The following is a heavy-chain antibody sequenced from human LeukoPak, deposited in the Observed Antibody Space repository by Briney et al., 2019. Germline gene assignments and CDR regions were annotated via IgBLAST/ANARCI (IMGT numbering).Heavy chain of an antibody. D-gene: IGHD3-22*01. CDR3: ARYWGPYDNSGAYFDY. J-gene: IGHJ4*02. Sequence: SETLSLTCTVSGGSISSYYWSWIRQPPGKGLEWIATIHYTGSTYYNPSLKSRVTISVDTSKNQFSLKLSSVTAADTAMYYCARYWGPYDNSGAYFDYWGQGTLVTVSS. CDR2: IHYTGST. CDR1: GGSISSYY. V-gene: IGHV4-59*08.